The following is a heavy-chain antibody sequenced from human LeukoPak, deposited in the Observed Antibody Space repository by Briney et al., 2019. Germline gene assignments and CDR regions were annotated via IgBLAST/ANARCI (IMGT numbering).Heavy chain of an antibody. CDR1: EFIVSINY. CDR2: IYSRGDT. D-gene: IGHD3-22*01. CDR3: ARRNHYDSKETDY. J-gene: IGHJ4*02. V-gene: IGHV3-66*04. Sequence: GGSLRLSCAVSEFIVSINYMTWVRQAPGKGLEWVSLIYSRGDTKYADSVKGRFTISRDNSKNTLYLQMSSLRTEDTAVYYCARRNHYDSKETDYWGQGTLVIVSS.